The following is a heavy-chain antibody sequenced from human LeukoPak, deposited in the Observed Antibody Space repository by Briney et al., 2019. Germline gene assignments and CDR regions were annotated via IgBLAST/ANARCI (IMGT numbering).Heavy chain of an antibody. V-gene: IGHV4-59*08. CDR2: IYYSGST. CDR1: GGSISSYY. D-gene: IGHD6-6*01. CDR3: ARSIAAWSYFDY. J-gene: IGHJ4*02. Sequence: SETLSLTCTVSGGSISSYYWSWIRQPPGKGLEWIGCIYYSGSTNYNPSLKSRVTISVDTSKNQFSLKLSSVTAADTAVYYCARSIAAWSYFDYWGQGTLVTVSS.